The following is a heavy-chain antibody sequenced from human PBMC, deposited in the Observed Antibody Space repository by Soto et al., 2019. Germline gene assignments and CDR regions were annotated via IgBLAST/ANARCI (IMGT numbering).Heavy chain of an antibody. CDR2: ISGSGGST. Sequence: EVQLLESGGGLVQPGGSLRLSCAASGFTFSSYAMSSVRQAPGKGLEWVSAISGSGGSTYYADSVKGRFTISRDNSKNTLDLQMNSLRAEDTAVYYCAKGARVYGDSDYWGQGTLVTVSS. CDR1: GFTFSSYA. D-gene: IGHD4-17*01. J-gene: IGHJ4*02. CDR3: AKGARVYGDSDY. V-gene: IGHV3-23*01.